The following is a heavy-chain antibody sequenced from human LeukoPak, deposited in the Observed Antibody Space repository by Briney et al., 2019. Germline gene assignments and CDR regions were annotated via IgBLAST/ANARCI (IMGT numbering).Heavy chain of an antibody. Sequence: SETLSLTCTVSGGSNSSGGYYWSWIRQHPGKGLEWIGYIYYSGSTYYNPSLKSRVTISVDTSKNQFSLKLSSVTAADTAVYYCARGSVWFGELPPFDYWGQGTLVTVSS. CDR2: IYYSGST. J-gene: IGHJ4*02. D-gene: IGHD3-10*01. V-gene: IGHV4-31*03. CDR3: ARGSVWFGELPPFDY. CDR1: GGSNSSGGYY.